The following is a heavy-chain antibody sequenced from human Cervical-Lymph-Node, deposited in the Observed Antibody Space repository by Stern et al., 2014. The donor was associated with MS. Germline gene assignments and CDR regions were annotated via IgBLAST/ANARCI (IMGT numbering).Heavy chain of an antibody. CDR3: AKGDSSSPLEY. CDR2: IWYDGSNK. V-gene: IGHV3-33*06. J-gene: IGHJ4*02. CDR1: GFTFSSYG. Sequence: VKLGESGGGVVQPGRSLRLSCAASGFTFSSYGIHWVRHTPGKGLAWVAVIWYDGSNKYYADSVKGRFTISRDNSENTAYLQMNSLRVEDTAVYYCAKGDSSSPLEYWGQGTLVTVSS. D-gene: IGHD6-6*01.